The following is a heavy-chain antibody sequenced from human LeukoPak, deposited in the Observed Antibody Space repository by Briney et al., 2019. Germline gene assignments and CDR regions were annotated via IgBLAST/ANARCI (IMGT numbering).Heavy chain of an antibody. CDR2: IIPIFGTA. V-gene: IGHV1-69*05. D-gene: IGHD3-22*01. CDR1: GGTFSSYA. CDR3: ASSGYSLYYFDY. Sequence: SVKVSCKASGGTFSSYAISWVRQAPGQGLEWMGGIIPIFGTANYAQKFQGRVTITTDESTSTAYMELSSLRSEDTAVYYCASSGYSLYYFDYWGQGTLVTVSS. J-gene: IGHJ4*02.